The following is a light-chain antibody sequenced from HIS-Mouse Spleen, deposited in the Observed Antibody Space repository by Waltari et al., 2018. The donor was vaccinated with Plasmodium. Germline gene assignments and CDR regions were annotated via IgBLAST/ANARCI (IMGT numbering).Light chain of an antibody. CDR2: GDS. V-gene: IGLV3-21*03. J-gene: IGLJ3*02. CDR3: QVWDSSSDHWV. Sequence: SYVLTQPPSVSVAPGKTARITCGGNNIGSKSVHWYQQKPGQAPVLVVYGDSDRPSGITERFSGSNSGNTATLTISRFEAGDEADYYCQVWDSSSDHWVFGGGTKLTVL. CDR1: NIGSKS.